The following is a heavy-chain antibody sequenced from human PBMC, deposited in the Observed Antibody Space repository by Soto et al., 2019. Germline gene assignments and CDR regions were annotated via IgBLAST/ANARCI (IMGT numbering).Heavy chain of an antibody. V-gene: IGHV3-53*01. CDR3: ARAPSLRGYSYGYIWYFDL. CDR2: IYSGGST. CDR1: VFTFSSNY. J-gene: IGHJ2*01. Sequence: GSLRLYCAASVFTFSSNYMSWVRQAPGKGLEWVSVIYSGGSTYYADSVKGRFTISRDNSKNTLYLQMNSLRAEDTAVYYCARAPSLRGYSYGYIWYFDLWGRGTLVTVSS. D-gene: IGHD5-18*01.